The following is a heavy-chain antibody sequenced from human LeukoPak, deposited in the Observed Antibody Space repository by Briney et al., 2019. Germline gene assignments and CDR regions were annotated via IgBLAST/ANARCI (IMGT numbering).Heavy chain of an antibody. CDR3: ARDIVVVPAAPYMDV. Sequence: PGGSLRLSCAASGFTFSDYYMSWIRQAPGKGLEWVSVIYRGGSTYYVDSVKGRFTISRDKSKNTLYLQMNSLRAEDTAVYYCARDIVVVPAAPYMDVWGKGTTVTVSS. J-gene: IGHJ6*03. V-gene: IGHV3-53*01. CDR2: IYRGGST. CDR1: GFTFSDYY. D-gene: IGHD2-2*01.